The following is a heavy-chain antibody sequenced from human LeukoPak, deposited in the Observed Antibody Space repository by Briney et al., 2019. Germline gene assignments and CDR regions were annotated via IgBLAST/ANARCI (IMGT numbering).Heavy chain of an antibody. J-gene: IGHJ6*02. CDR3: AGLLLSGEYYYYYGMDV. Sequence: KTSQTLSLTCTVSGGSISSGSYYWSWIRQPAGKGLEWIGRIYTSGSTNYNPSLKSRVNISVDTSKNQFSLKLSSVTAADTAVYYCAGLLLSGEYYYYYGMDVWGQGTTVTVSS. V-gene: IGHV4-61*02. CDR1: GGSISSGSYY. D-gene: IGHD2-2*01. CDR2: IYTSGST.